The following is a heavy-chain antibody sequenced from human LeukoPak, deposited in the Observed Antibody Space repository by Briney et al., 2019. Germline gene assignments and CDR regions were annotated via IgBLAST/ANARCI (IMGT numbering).Heavy chain of an antibody. J-gene: IGHJ4*02. CDR2: IYYSGST. Sequence: SETLSLTCTVSGGSISSYYWSWIRQPPGKGLEWIGYIYYSGSTNYNPSLKSRVTISVDTSRNQFSLKLSSVTAADTAVYYCARGWAAAGSFDYWGQGTLVTVSS. CDR3: ARGWAAAGSFDY. CDR1: GGSISSYY. V-gene: IGHV4-59*01. D-gene: IGHD6-13*01.